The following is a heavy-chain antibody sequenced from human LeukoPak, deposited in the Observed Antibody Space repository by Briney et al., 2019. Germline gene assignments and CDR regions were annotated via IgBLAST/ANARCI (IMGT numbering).Heavy chain of an antibody. D-gene: IGHD6-19*01. J-gene: IGHJ6*03. CDR1: GFLFSCFE. V-gene: IGHV3-48*03. CDR3: ARDGGWYKRGLDYYYYYMDV. CDR2: ISSSGITI. Sequence: GGSLRLSCAASGFLFSCFEVNWVRQAPGKGLEWVSYISSSGITIYYEDSVKGRFTISRDNAKNSLYLQMNSLRPEDTAFYYCARDGGWYKRGLDYYYYYMDVWGKGTTVTVSS.